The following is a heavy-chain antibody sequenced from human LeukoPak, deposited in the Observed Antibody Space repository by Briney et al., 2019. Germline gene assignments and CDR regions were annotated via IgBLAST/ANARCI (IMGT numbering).Heavy chain of an antibody. CDR2: INTNNGNT. Sequence: ASVKVSCKASGYTFINYGISWVRQAPGQGLEWMGWINTNNGNTNYAQNVQGRVTMTTDTSTSTAYMEVRNLRSDDTAVYYCVRVESSNWWGNFDYWGQGTLVAVSS. CDR1: GYTFINYG. CDR3: VRVESSNWWGNFDY. J-gene: IGHJ4*02. V-gene: IGHV1-18*01. D-gene: IGHD6-13*01.